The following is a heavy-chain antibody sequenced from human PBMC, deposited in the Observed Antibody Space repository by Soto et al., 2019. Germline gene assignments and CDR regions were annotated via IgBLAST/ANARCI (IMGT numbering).Heavy chain of an antibody. CDR1: GYTFTSYG. CDR2: IRAYNGNT. CDR3: AGAVVRGARYYYYYMDV. Sequence: ASVKVSCKASGYTFTSYGISWVRQAPGQGLEWMGWIRAYNGNTNYAQKLQGRATMTTDTSTSTAYMELRSLRSDDTAVYYCAGAVVRGARYYYYYMDVWGKGTTVTVSS. J-gene: IGHJ6*03. D-gene: IGHD3-10*01. V-gene: IGHV1-18*01.